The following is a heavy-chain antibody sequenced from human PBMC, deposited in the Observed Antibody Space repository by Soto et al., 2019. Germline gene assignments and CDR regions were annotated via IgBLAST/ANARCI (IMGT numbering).Heavy chain of an antibody. D-gene: IGHD3-10*01. CDR3: AKFYYGSGGYFDY. J-gene: IGHJ4*02. V-gene: IGHV3-23*01. CDR1: GFTFSSYA. CDR2: ISGSGDST. Sequence: EVQLLESGGGLVQPGGSLRLSCAASGFTFSSYAMSWVHQAPGKGLEWVSAISGSGDSTYYADSVNGRFTISRDSAKTTLYLQMNSLRAEDTAVYYCAKFYYGSGGYFDYWGQGTLVTVSS.